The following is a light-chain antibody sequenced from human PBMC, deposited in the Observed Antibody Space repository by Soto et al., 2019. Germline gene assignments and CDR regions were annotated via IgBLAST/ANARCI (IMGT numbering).Light chain of an antibody. J-gene: IGKJ4*01. CDR1: QSVSGY. Sequence: EIVLTQSPATLTLSPGERATLSCRASQSVSGYLAWYQQKAGQGPRLLIYDATYRASGIPARFSGGGSGTDFTFTISSLEPEDVAVYYCQQRSSWPLTFGGGTKVEIK. CDR3: QQRSSWPLT. V-gene: IGKV3-11*01. CDR2: DAT.